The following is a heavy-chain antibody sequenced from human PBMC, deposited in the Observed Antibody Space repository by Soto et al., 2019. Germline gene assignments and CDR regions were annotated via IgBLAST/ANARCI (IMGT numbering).Heavy chain of an antibody. CDR1: GGSFKSGSYS. D-gene: IGHD3-3*01. J-gene: IGHJ4*02. V-gene: IGHV4-61*01. CDR3: ARDFAYFVS. Sequence: PSETLSLTWTVSGGSFKSGSYSWSWLRQPPGKGLEWIGYVYHTGRTSYHPSLKSRVSSSMDTSKNQFSLNLDSLTAADTAAYPCARDFAYFVSWRQGTLLAVST. CDR2: VYHTGRT.